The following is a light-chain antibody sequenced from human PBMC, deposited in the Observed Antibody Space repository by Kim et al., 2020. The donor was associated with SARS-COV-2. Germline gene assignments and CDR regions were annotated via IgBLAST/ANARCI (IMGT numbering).Light chain of an antibody. CDR3: QVWDATGSHHWV. V-gene: IGLV3-21*01. Sequence: PGERDASASGASDIIVRTWLQYHRRPARAPVLVIIHDSGRPSGIPQGVSGSNSGDTATLTISRGEAGDEDDYYCQVWDATGSHHWVFGGGTQLTVL. J-gene: IGLJ3*02. CDR2: HDS. CDR1: DIIVRT.